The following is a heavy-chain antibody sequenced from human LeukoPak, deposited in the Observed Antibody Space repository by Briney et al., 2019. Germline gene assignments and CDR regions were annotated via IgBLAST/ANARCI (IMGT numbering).Heavy chain of an antibody. D-gene: IGHD4-17*01. CDR3: ARPRRTTTGGRYYMDV. Sequence: SSETLSLTCAVYGGSFSGYYWSWIRQPPRKGLEWIGEINHSGSTNYNPSLKSRVTISVDTSKNQFSLKLSSVTAADTAVYYCARPRRTTTGGRYYMDVWGKGTTATVSS. CDR1: GGSFSGYY. V-gene: IGHV4-34*01. J-gene: IGHJ6*03. CDR2: INHSGST.